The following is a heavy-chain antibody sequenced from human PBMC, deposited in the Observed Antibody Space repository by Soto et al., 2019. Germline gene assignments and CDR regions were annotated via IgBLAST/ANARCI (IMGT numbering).Heavy chain of an antibody. CDR2: TIPVFNTA. CDR1: GGTLSDHG. V-gene: IGHV1-69*06. J-gene: IGHJ3*02. CDR3: ARGVYGSGNYYTGPSAFDI. D-gene: IGHD3-10*01. Sequence: QVQLEQSGAEVKKPGSSVKISCKASGGTLSDHGVSWVRQAPGQGLEWVGGTIPVFNTAKYAPKSHGRVTIAADKSTNIAYMELSSLRSDDSAFYYCARGVYGSGNYYTGPSAFDIWGQGTLVIVSS.